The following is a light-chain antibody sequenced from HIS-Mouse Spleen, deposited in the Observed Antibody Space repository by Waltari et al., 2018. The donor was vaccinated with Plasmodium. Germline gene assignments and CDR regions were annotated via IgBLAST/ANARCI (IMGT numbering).Light chain of an antibody. CDR1: SSDVGGYNY. CDR2: DVS. Sequence: QSALTQPASVSGSPGQSITISCTGTSSDVGGYNYVSWYQPHPGKAPKLMIYDVSNRPSWVSNRFSGSKSGNTASLTISGLQAEDEADYYCRSYTSSSTRVFGGGTKLTVL. J-gene: IGLJ3*02. V-gene: IGLV2-14*03. CDR3: RSYTSSSTRV.